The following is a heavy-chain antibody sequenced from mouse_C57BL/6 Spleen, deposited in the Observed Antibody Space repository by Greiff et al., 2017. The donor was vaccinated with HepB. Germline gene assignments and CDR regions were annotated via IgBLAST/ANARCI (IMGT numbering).Heavy chain of an antibody. J-gene: IGHJ3*01. Sequence: VQLQQSGAELARPGASVKLSCKASGYTFTSYGISWVKQRTGQGLEWIGEIYPRSGNTYYNEKFKGKATLTADKSSSTAYMELRSLTSEDSAVYFCARGDTTVVEGFAYWGQGTLVTVSA. CDR2: IYPRSGNT. CDR3: ARGDTTVVEGFAY. V-gene: IGHV1-81*01. CDR1: GYTFTSYG. D-gene: IGHD1-1*01.